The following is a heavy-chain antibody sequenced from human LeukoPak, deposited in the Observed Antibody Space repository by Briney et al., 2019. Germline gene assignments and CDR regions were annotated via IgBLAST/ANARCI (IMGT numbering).Heavy chain of an antibody. CDR1: GLTFSNYG. J-gene: IGHJ4*02. CDR3: ARGRPHDY. CDR2: ISYDGHNK. Sequence: GGSLRLSCAASGLTFSNYGMHWVRQAPGKGLEWVALISYDGHNKYYGDSVKGRFTISRDNAKNSLYLQMNSLRAEDTAVYYCARGRPHDYWGQGTLVTVSS. V-gene: IGHV3-30*03.